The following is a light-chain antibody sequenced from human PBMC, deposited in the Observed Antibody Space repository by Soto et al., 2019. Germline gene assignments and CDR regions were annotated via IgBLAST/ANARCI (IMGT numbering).Light chain of an antibody. CDR1: QSISSW. V-gene: IGKV1-5*01. CDR2: DAS. J-gene: IGKJ1*01. Sequence: DIHMTQSPSTVSAWVVERFTITCRASQSISSWLAWYQQKPGKAPKLLIYDASSLESGVPSRFSGSGSGTEFTLTISSLQPDDFATYYCQQYNSYWTFGQGTKVDIK. CDR3: QQYNSYWT.